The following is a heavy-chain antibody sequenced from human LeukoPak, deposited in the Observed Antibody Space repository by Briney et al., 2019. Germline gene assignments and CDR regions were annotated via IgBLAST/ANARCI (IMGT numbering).Heavy chain of an antibody. CDR1: GYTFTGYY. CDR3: ARDPTYYYDSSGYYDY. J-gene: IGHJ4*02. CDR2: INPNSGGT. V-gene: IGHV1-2*06. D-gene: IGHD3-22*01. Sequence: ASVKVSCKASGYTFTGYYMHWVRQAPGQGLEWMGRINPNSGGTNYAQKFQGRVTMTRDTSTSTAYMELSRLRSDDTAVYYCARDPTYYYDSSGYYDYWGQGTLVTVSS.